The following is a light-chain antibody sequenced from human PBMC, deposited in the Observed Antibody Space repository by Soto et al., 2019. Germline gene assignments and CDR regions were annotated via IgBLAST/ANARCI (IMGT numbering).Light chain of an antibody. CDR1: QSVGSD. Sequence: EIVMTQSPATLSVSPGARTTLSCRASQSVGSDLVWYRQKPGQAPRLLICGASNRATGVPDRFSGSGSGTDFTLTITRLEPEDFAVYYCQQYGSSGTFGQGTKVDIK. J-gene: IGKJ1*01. V-gene: IGKV3-20*01. CDR2: GAS. CDR3: QQYGSSGT.